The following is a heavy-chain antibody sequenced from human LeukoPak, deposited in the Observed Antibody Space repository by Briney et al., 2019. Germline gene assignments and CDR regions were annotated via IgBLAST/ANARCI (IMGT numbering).Heavy chain of an antibody. Sequence: GGSLRLSCTASGFAFAEHGMSWVRQVPGKGLEWVSGINRSGGSTGYADPLRGRFTISRDNAKNSLYLQMDSLRAEDTALYYCARAPITSPFYFDYWGQGTLVTVSS. D-gene: IGHD2-2*01. CDR2: INRSGGST. CDR3: ARAPITSPFYFDY. J-gene: IGHJ4*02. CDR1: GFAFAEHG. V-gene: IGHV3-20*04.